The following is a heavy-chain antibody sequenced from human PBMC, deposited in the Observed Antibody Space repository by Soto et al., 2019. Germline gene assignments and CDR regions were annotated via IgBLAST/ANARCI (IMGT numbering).Heavy chain of an antibody. D-gene: IGHD6-25*01. CDR1: GFIFSSFG. CDR2: IWYDGSNK. Sequence: QVQLVESGGGVVQPGRSLRLSCAASGFIFSSFGMHWVRQAPGKGLEWVAHIWYDGSNKYYADSVKGRFTISRDNSKNTLYLQMNSLRAEDTAVYYCAREPPPAGDYYYYYGMDVWGQGTTVTVSS. V-gene: IGHV3-33*01. CDR3: AREPPPAGDYYYYYGMDV. J-gene: IGHJ6*02.